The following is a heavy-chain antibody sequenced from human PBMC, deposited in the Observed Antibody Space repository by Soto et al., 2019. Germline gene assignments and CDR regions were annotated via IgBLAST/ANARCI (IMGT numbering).Heavy chain of an antibody. Sequence: ASVKFSCKASGYTFTSYGISWVRQAPGQGLEWMGWISAYNGNTNYAQKLQGRVTMTTDTSTSTAYMELRSLRSDDTAVYYCARDDILTGYSGYYYYYGMDVWGQGTTVTVS. D-gene: IGHD3-9*01. CDR1: GYTFTSYG. CDR3: ARDDILTGYSGYYYYYGMDV. J-gene: IGHJ6*01. CDR2: ISAYNGNT. V-gene: IGHV1-18*04.